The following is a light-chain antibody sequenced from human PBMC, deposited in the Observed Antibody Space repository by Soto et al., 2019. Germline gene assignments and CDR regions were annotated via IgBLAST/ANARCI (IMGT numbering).Light chain of an antibody. CDR1: SSDVGGYNY. CDR2: DVS. CDR3: CSYTTSNTLQTV. V-gene: IGLV2-14*01. J-gene: IGLJ1*01. Sequence: QSALTQPASVSGSPGQSITISCTGTSSDVGGYNYVSWYQQHPGKAPKFMIYDVSNRPSGFSNRFSGSKSGNTASLTISGLQAEDEADYYCCSYTTSNTLQTVFGTGTKVTVL.